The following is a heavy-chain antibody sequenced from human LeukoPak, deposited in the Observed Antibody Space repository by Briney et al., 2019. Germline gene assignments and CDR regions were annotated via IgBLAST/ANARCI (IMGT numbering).Heavy chain of an antibody. J-gene: IGHJ4*02. V-gene: IGHV3-9*01. Sequence: GGSLRLSCAASGFTFDDHAMHWVRQAPGKGLEWVSGISWNSGSIGYADSVKGRFTISRDNAKNSLYLQMNSLRAEDTALYYCAKDTGSSGWYTPFDYWGQGTLVTVSS. D-gene: IGHD6-19*01. CDR3: AKDTGSSGWYTPFDY. CDR2: ISWNSGSI. CDR1: GFTFDDHA.